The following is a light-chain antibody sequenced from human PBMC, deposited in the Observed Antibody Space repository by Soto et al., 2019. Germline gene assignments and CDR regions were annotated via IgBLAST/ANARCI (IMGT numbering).Light chain of an antibody. CDR3: QSYDSSNWV. Sequence: NFMLTQPHSVSASPGKTVTISCTRSSGSIASNYVQWYQQRPGSSPTTVIYEDNQRPSGVPDRFSGSIDSSSNSASLTISGLKTEDEADYYCQSYDSSNWVFGGGTKLTV. J-gene: IGLJ3*02. CDR2: EDN. CDR1: SGSIASNY. V-gene: IGLV6-57*01.